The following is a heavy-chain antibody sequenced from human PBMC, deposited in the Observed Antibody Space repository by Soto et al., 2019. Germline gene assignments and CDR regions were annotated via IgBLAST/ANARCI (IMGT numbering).Heavy chain of an antibody. J-gene: IGHJ6*02. CDR1: GFTFSSYW. CDR3: ARGGGAPAASMYYYYYGMDV. V-gene: IGHV3-7*05. D-gene: IGHD2-2*01. CDR2: IKQDGSEK. Sequence: EVQLVESGGGLVQPGGSLRLSCAASGFTFSSYWMSWVRQAPGKGLEWVANIKQDGSEKYYVDSVKGRFTIFRDNAKNSLYLQMNSLRAEDTAVYYCARGGGAPAASMYYYYYGMDVWGQGTTVTVSS.